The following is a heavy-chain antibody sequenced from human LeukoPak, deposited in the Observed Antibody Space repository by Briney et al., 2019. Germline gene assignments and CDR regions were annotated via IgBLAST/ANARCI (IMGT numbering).Heavy chain of an antibody. CDR1: GGSISSYY. Sequence: SETLSLTCTVSGGSISSYYWSWIRQPPGKGLEWIGDIYYSGSTNYNPSLKSRVTISVDTSKNQFSLKLSSVTTADTAVYYCARETSQKGAHYMDVWGKGTGVTVS. J-gene: IGHJ6*03. CDR3: ARETSQKGAHYMDV. V-gene: IGHV4-59*01. CDR2: IYYSGST. D-gene: IGHD3-16*01.